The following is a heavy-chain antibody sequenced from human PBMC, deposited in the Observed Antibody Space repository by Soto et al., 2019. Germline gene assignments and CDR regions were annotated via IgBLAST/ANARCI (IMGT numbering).Heavy chain of an antibody. CDR1: GFSLSSSGVG. CDR3: ARLVVAVITYYFDS. V-gene: IGHV2-5*02. Sequence: QITLKESGPTLVKPTQTLTLTCTFSGFSLSSSGVGVDWIRQPPGKALEWLTSIYWDDDKRYSPSLKSRLTITKDASETEVVLTLTDMDPVVTATYYCARLVVAVITYYFDSWGQGALLTVSS. CDR2: IYWDDDK. D-gene: IGHD3-16*01. J-gene: IGHJ4*02.